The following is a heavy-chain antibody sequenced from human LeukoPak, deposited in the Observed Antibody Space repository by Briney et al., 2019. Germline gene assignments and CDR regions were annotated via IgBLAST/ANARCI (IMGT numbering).Heavy chain of an antibody. CDR1: GYTFTGHF. V-gene: IGHV1-2*02. CDR3: AREYSRYSGTYYDY. J-gene: IGHJ4*02. D-gene: IGHD5-12*01. CDR2: SNPNSGDT. Sequence: GASVRVSCKTSGYTFTGHFIHWVRQAPGQGLEWMGWSNPNSGDTNYAQKFQGRVTMTRDTSISTAYMELSRVTSDDTAVYYCAREYSRYSGTYYDYWGQGTLVTV.